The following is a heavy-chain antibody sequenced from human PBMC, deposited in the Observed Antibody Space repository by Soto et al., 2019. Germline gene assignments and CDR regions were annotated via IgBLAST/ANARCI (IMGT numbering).Heavy chain of an antibody. CDR2: IYYSGST. Sequence: PSETLSLTCTVSGGSISSYYWTWIRQPPGKGLEWIGHIYYSGSTSYNPSLKSRVSISVNTSKKEFYLKLSSVNAADTAVYYCARVIHYYDTSGSYAWYFDYWGQGSLVTVSS. D-gene: IGHD3-22*01. CDR1: GGSISSYY. J-gene: IGHJ4*02. V-gene: IGHV4-59*01. CDR3: ARVIHYYDTSGSYAWYFDY.